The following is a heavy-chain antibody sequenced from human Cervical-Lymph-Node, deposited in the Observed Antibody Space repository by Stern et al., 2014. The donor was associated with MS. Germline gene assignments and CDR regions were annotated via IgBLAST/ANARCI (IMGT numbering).Heavy chain of an antibody. J-gene: IGHJ6*02. V-gene: IGHV1-69*01. Sequence: VQLVQSGAEMKQPGSSVKVSCKASGGTFSSYAINWVRQAPGQGLEWMGGIIPVFNPPNYAQKFQGSSTSTADESTSTAYMELSSLKAEDTALYYCARIRSNYGDYYYYGMDVWGQGTTVTVSS. CDR3: ARIRSNYGDYYYYGMDV. CDR2: IIPVFNPP. CDR1: GGTFSSYA. D-gene: IGHD4-17*01.